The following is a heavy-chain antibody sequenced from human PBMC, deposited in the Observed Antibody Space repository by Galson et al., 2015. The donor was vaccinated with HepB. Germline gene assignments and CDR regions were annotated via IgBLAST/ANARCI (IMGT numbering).Heavy chain of an antibody. V-gene: IGHV5-51*01. CDR1: GYSFTSYW. Sequence: QSGAEVKKPGESPKISCKGSGYSFTSYWIGWVRQMPGKGLEWMGIIYPGDSDTRYSPSFQGQVTISADKSISTAYLQWSSLKASDTAMYYCARYQGSGTQDYYYYGMDVWGQGTTVTVSS. CDR2: IYPGDSDT. CDR3: ARYQGSGTQDYYYYGMDV. D-gene: IGHD3-10*01. J-gene: IGHJ6*02.